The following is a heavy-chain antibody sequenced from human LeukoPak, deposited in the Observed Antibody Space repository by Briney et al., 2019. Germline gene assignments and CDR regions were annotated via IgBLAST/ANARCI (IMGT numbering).Heavy chain of an antibody. CDR1: GGSFSGYY. V-gene: IGHV4-34*01. CDR2: TNHSGST. D-gene: IGHD6-13*01. J-gene: IGHJ4*02. Sequence: PSETLSLTCAVYGGSFSGYYWSWIRQPPGKGLEWIGETNHSGSTNYNPSLKSRVTISVDTSKNQFSLKLSSVTAADTAVYYCARALAAAGQRYYFDYWGQGTLVTVSS. CDR3: ARALAAAGQRYYFDY.